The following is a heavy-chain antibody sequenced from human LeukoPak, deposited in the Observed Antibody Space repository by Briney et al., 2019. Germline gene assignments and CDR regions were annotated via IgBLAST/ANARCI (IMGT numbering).Heavy chain of an antibody. CDR2: IYYSGST. Sequence: SQTLSLTCTVSGGSISSGDYYWSWIRQPPGTGLEWIGYIYYSGSTYYNPSLKSRVTISVDTSKNQFSLKLSSVTAADTAVYYCARDLKRKGEGNWFDPWGQGTLVTVSS. CDR3: ARDLKRKGEGNWFDP. J-gene: IGHJ5*02. CDR1: GGSISSGDYY. D-gene: IGHD3-16*01. V-gene: IGHV4-30-4*01.